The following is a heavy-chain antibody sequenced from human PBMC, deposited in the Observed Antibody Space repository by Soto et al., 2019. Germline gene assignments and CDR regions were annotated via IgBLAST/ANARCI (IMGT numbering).Heavy chain of an antibody. CDR1: GFTFNSYG. Sequence: QVQLVESGGGVVQPGKSLRLSCAASGFTFNSYGMHWVRQAPGKGLEWVAVIWYDGSNKYYADSVKGRFTISRDNSKNTVYLQMNSLRAEDTAVYYCARYGEYSGSYYDYWGQGTLVTVSS. J-gene: IGHJ4*02. CDR3: ARYGEYSGSYYDY. D-gene: IGHD1-26*01. CDR2: IWYDGSNK. V-gene: IGHV3-33*01.